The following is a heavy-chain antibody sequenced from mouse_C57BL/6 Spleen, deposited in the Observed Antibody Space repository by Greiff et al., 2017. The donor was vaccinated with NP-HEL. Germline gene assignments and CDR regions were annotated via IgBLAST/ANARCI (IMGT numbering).Heavy chain of an antibody. CDR2: IDPETGGT. CDR3: TLTGTGFFDY. V-gene: IGHV1-15*01. Sequence: SGAGRLGPGASVTRSCRASGTPFPTYELTWVKQPPLHGRDWIEAIDPETGGTAYNQKFKGKAILTADKSSSTAYMELRSLTSEDSAVYYCTLTGTGFFDYWGQGTTLTVSS. D-gene: IGHD4-1*01. J-gene: IGHJ2*01. CDR1: GTPFPTYE.